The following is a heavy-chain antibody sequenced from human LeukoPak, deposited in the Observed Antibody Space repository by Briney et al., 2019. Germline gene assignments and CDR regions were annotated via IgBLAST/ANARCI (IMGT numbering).Heavy chain of an antibody. D-gene: IGHD1-26*01. CDR2: IYPGDSDT. CDR1: GYNFTTYW. V-gene: IGHV5-51*01. Sequence: GESLRISCKGSGYNFTTYWIGWVRQMPGKGLEWMGIIYPGDSDTTYSPSFQGQVTISADKSISTAYLQWSSLRASDTAMYFCARLSGTYFEEFDYWGQGTLVTVSS. CDR3: ARLSGTYFEEFDY. J-gene: IGHJ4*02.